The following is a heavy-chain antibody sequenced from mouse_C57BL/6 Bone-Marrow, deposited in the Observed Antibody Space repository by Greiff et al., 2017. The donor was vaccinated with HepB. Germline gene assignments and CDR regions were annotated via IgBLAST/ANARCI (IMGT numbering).Heavy chain of an antibody. V-gene: IGHV2-9*01. CDR2: IWGGGST. CDR1: GFSLTSYG. D-gene: IGHD2-2*01. J-gene: IGHJ3*01. CDR3: ARYGYDDGAWFAY. Sequence: QVQLKQSGPGLVAPSQSLSITCTVSGFSLTSYGVDWVRQPPGKGREWLGVIWGGGSTNYNSALMSRLSISKDNSKSQVFLKMNSLQTDDTAMYYCARYGYDDGAWFAYWGQGTRVTVSA.